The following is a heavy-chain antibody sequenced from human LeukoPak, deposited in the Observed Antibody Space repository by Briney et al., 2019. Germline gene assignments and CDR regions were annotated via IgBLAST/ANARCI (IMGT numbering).Heavy chain of an antibody. V-gene: IGHV4-4*07. CDR2: IYTSGST. CDR1: GGSISSYY. Sequence: SETLSLTCTVSGGSISSYYWTWIRQPAGKGLEWIGRIYTSGSTNYNPSLKSRVTMSVVTSKNQFPLKLTSVTAADTALYYCAKYQRSWFDPWGQGTLVTVSS. D-gene: IGHD2-2*01. J-gene: IGHJ5*02. CDR3: AKYQRSWFDP.